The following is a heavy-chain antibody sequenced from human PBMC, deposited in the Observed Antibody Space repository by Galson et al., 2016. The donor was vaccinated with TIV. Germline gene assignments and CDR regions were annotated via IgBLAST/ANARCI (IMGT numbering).Heavy chain of an antibody. Sequence: SVKVSCKASGGTFSSHTITWVRQAAGQGLGWMGRVVPMLGVTDYAQRFQGRVTITADMFASTVYMELSSLTSDNTALYYCARVYLHYGAGSDLDSWGQGTLVTVSS. CDR3: ARVYLHYGAGSDLDS. CDR1: GGTFSSHT. D-gene: IGHD3-10*01. CDR2: VVPMLGVT. V-gene: IGHV1-69*02. J-gene: IGHJ5*01.